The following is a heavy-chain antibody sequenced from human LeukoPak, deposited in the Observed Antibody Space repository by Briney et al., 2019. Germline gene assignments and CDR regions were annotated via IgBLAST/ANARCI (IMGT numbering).Heavy chain of an antibody. CDR1: GFTFSSYS. CDR2: ISSGGNTI. V-gene: IGHV3-48*01. CDR3: ARASYCSGGSCYSGY. Sequence: GGSLRLSCAASGFTFSSYSMNWVRQAPGKGLEWVSYISSGGNTIYYADSVKGRCTISRDNAKNSLHLQMNSLRAEDTAVYYCARASYCSGGSCYSGYWGQGTLVTVSS. D-gene: IGHD2-15*01. J-gene: IGHJ4*02.